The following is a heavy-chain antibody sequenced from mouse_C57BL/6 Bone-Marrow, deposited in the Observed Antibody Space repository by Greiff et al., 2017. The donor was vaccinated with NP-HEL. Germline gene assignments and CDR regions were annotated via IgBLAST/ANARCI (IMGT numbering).Heavy chain of an antibody. CDR3: ARVYGYDEGYFDV. V-gene: IGHV7-1*01. CDR2: SRNKANDYTT. CDR1: GFTFRDFY. Sequence: EVQGVESGGGLVQSGRSLRLSCATSGFTFRDFYMEWVRQAPGKGLEWIAASRNKANDYTTEYSASVKGRFIVSRDTSQSILYLQMNALRAEDTAIYYCARVYGYDEGYFDVWGTGTTVTVSS. J-gene: IGHJ1*03. D-gene: IGHD2-2*01.